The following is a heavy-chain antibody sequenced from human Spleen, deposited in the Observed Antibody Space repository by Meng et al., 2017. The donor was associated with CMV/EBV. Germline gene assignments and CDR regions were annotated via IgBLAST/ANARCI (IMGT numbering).Heavy chain of an antibody. CDR2: INHSEDA. CDR3: ASRNYDLWSGLILGWFDP. Sequence: SETLSLTCTVSGGSISSGGYYWSWIRQHPGKGLEWIGDINHSEDANYDPSLRDRVTLSVDTSKNQFSLQLTSVTAADTAVYYCASRNYDLWSGLILGWFDPWGQGTLVTVSS. CDR1: GGSISSGGYY. J-gene: IGHJ5*02. D-gene: IGHD3-3*01. V-gene: IGHV4-39*07.